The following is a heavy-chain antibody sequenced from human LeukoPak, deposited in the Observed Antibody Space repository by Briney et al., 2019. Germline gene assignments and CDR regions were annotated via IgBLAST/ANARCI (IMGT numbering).Heavy chain of an antibody. CDR3: ARQVAAAGWFDP. J-gene: IGHJ5*02. D-gene: IGHD6-13*01. CDR2: INHSGST. Sequence: PSETLSLTCAVYGGSFSGYYWSWIRQPPGKGLEWIGEINHSGSTNYNPSLKSRVTISVDTSKNQFSLKLSSVTAADTAVYYCARQVAAAGWFDPWGQGTLVTVSS. CDR1: GGSFSGYY. V-gene: IGHV4-34*01.